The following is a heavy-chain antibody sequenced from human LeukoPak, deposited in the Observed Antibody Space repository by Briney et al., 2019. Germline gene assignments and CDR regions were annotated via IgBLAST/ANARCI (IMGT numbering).Heavy chain of an antibody. V-gene: IGHV4-39*07. J-gene: IGHJ4*02. D-gene: IGHD1-26*01. Sequence: PSETLSLTCTVSGGSISSSSYYWGWIRQPPGKGLEWIGSIYYSGSTYYNPSLKSRVTISVDTSKNQFSLKLSSVTAADTAVYYCARSLDSGSYVIYWGQGTLVTVSS. CDR1: GGSISSSSYY. CDR2: IYYSGST. CDR3: ARSLDSGSYVIY.